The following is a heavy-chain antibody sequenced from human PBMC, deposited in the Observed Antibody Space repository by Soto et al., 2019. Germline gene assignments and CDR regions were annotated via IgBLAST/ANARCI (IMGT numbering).Heavy chain of an antibody. J-gene: IGHJ4*02. CDR1: GGSISSGGYS. D-gene: IGHD2-8*01. CDR3: ARYCTNGVCRGNFDY. CDR2: IYHSGST. V-gene: IGHV4-30-2*01. Sequence: PSETLSLTCAVSGGSISSGGYSWSWIRQPPGKGLEWIGYIYHSGSTYYNPSLKSRVTISVDRSKNQFSLKLSSVTAADTAVYYCARYCTNGVCRGNFDYWGQGTLVTVSS.